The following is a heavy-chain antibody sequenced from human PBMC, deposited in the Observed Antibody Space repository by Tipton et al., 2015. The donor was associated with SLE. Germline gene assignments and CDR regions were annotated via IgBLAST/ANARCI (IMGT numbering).Heavy chain of an antibody. V-gene: IGHV3-9*01. CDR3: ARSTLAVAAWDYFYYGMDV. CDR1: GFTFDDYA. J-gene: IGHJ6*02. Sequence: SLRLSCEASGFTFDDYAMHWIRQAPGKGLEWVSSINWNSYNIDYADSVMGRFTVSRDNAKNSLSLEMNSLRPEDTALYYCARSTLAVAAWDYFYYGMDVWGQGTTVTVSS. D-gene: IGHD6-19*01. CDR2: INWNSYNI.